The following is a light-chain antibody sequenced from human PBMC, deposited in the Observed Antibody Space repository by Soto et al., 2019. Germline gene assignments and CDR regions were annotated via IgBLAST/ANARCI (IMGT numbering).Light chain of an antibody. V-gene: IGLV2-8*01. CDR3: SSSAGIYHYLV. Sequence: QSALAQPASVSGSPGQSITISCTGTSTDVGAYNYVAWYQHHPGKAPKLIIYEVNKRPSGVPDRFSGSKSGYTASLTVSGLQTEDEAFYYCSSSAGIYHYLVFGGGTKLTVL. CDR1: STDVGAYNY. J-gene: IGLJ3*02. CDR2: EVN.